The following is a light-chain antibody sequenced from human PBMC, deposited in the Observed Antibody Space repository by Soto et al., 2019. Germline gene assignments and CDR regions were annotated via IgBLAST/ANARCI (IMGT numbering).Light chain of an antibody. CDR3: QQYNFWPRS. V-gene: IGKV3-15*01. J-gene: IGKJ1*01. CDR2: GAS. CDR1: QSVSD. Sequence: EIVMTQSPATLSVSAGDRATLSCRASQSVSDLAWYQQKPGQAPRLLIYGASIRATGVPARLSGSGYGTEFTLTISNLQSDDFAVYYCQQYNFWPRSFGQGTKVEIK.